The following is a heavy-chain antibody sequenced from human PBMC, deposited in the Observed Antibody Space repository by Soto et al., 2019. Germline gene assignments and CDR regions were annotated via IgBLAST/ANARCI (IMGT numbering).Heavy chain of an antibody. Sequence: SETLSLTCTVSGGSISSYYRSWIRQPPGKGLEWIGYIYYSGSTNYNPSLKSRVTISVDTSKNQFSLKLSSVTAADTAVYYCARVGILGYYYGMDVWGQGTTVTVSS. V-gene: IGHV4-59*01. CDR2: IYYSGST. D-gene: IGHD2-15*01. CDR3: ARVGILGYYYGMDV. J-gene: IGHJ6*02. CDR1: GGSISSYY.